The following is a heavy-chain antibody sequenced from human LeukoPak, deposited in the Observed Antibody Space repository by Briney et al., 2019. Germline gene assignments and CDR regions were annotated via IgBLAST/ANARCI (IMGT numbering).Heavy chain of an antibody. CDR2: IYYSGST. J-gene: IGHJ4*02. D-gene: IGHD3-22*01. CDR3: ARLDMIVITFDY. Sequence: SETLSLTFTVSGGSISSSSYYWGWIRQPPGKGLEWIGSIYYSGSTYYNPSLKSRVTISVDTSKNQFSLKLSSVTAADTAVYYCARLDMIVITFDYWGQGTLVTVSS. V-gene: IGHV4-39*07. CDR1: GGSISSSSYY.